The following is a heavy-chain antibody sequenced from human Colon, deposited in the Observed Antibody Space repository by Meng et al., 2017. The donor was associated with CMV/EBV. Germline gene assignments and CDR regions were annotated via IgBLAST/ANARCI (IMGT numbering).Heavy chain of an antibody. V-gene: IGHV4-39*01. CDR1: GGSINNSSHF. CDR3: ARRLGYECDS. D-gene: IGHD5-12*01. J-gene: IGHJ4*02. CDR2: VYYTGST. Sequence: SETLSLTCTVSGGSINNSSHFWGWILQPPTKGLEWIGSVYYTGSTYYNPSLKSRVTISVDTSKNQFSLKVTSVTAADTAVFYCARRLGYECDSWGQGTLVNVSS.